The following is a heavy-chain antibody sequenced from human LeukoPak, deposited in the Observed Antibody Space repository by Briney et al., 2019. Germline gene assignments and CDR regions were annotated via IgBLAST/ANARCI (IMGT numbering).Heavy chain of an antibody. D-gene: IGHD3-22*01. CDR1: GGSFSGYY. J-gene: IGHJ4*02. Sequence: SETLSLTCAVYGGSFSGYYWSWIRQPAGKGLEWIGRIYTSGSTNYNPSLKSRVTISVDTSKNQFSLKLSSVTAADTAVYYCARGGRYYDSSGYPDYWGQGTLVTVSS. V-gene: IGHV4-59*10. CDR2: IYTSGST. CDR3: ARGGRYYDSSGYPDY.